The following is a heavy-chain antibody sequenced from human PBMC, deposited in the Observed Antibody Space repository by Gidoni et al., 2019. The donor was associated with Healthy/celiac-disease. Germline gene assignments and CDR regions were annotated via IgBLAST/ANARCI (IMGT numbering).Heavy chain of an antibody. CDR2: IYYSGST. V-gene: IGHV4-59*01. CDR3: ARTFWSGPNWFDP. Sequence: QVQLQESGPGLVKPSETLSLTCTVSGGSISSYYWSWIRQPPGKGLEWIGYIYYSGSTNYNPSLKSRVTISVDTSKNQFSLKLSSVTAADTAVYYCARTFWSGPNWFDPWGQGTLVTVSS. D-gene: IGHD3-3*01. CDR1: GGSISSYY. J-gene: IGHJ5*02.